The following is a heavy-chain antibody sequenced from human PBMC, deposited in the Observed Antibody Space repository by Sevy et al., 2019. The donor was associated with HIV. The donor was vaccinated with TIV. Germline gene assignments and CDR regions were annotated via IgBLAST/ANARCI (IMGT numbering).Heavy chain of an antibody. CDR3: ARAGVEILTWRSDY. J-gene: IGHJ4*02. CDR1: GFTFSSYR. D-gene: IGHD2-15*01. V-gene: IGHV3-21*01. CDR2: INSTSTYI. Sequence: GGSLRLSCAASGFTFSSYRMTWVRQAPGKGLEWVSCINSTSTYINYAESVKGRFTISGDNATNLLYLQMDSLRAEDTAIYYCARAGVEILTWRSDYWGQGTLVTVSS.